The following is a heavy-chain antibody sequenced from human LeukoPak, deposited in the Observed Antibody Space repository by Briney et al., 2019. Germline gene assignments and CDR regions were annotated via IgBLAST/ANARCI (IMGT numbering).Heavy chain of an antibody. J-gene: IGHJ4*02. V-gene: IGHV3-9*01. CDR2: ISWNSGSI. CDR1: GFTFDYYA. CDR3: AKDFRYCSGGSCYWYFDY. Sequence: GRSLRLFCAASGFTFDYYAMHWVRQAPGKGLEWVSGISWNSGSIGYADSVKGRFTISRDNAKNSLYLQMNSLRAEDTALYYCAKDFRYCSGGSCYWYFDYWGQGTLVTVSS. D-gene: IGHD2-15*01.